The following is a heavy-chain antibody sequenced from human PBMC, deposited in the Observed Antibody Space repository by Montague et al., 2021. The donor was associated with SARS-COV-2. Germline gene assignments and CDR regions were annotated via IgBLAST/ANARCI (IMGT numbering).Heavy chain of an antibody. Sequence: SETLSLTCTVSGGSVSSGFYYWNWIRQTPGKGLEWIGHIYYTASTNYHPSLKSRVTISVDASKTQFSLKLTSVTAADTAVYYCARDTVLVPRVPDKWGQGVLVTVSS. CDR3: ARDTVLVPRVPDK. V-gene: IGHV4-61*01. CDR1: GGSVSSGFYY. D-gene: IGHD2-15*01. J-gene: IGHJ4*02. CDR2: IYYTAST.